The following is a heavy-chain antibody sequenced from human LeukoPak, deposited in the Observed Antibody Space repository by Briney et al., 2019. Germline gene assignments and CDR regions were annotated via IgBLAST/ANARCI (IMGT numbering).Heavy chain of an antibody. Sequence: VSVKVYCKASGYTFSSSYMYWVRQAPGQGLEWMGVINPSSGSTTYAQKLQGRVTMTRDTSTSTVYMELSSLRSEDTAVFYCAREYCSSTSCYRAFDIWGQGTMVTVSS. CDR1: GYTFSSSY. V-gene: IGHV1-46*01. CDR2: INPSSGST. CDR3: AREYCSSTSCYRAFDI. D-gene: IGHD2-2*01. J-gene: IGHJ3*02.